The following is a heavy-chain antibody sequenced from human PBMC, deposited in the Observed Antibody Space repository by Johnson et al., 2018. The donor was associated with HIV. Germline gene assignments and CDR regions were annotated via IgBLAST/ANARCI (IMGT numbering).Heavy chain of an antibody. D-gene: IGHD3-16*01. J-gene: IGHJ3*02. CDR1: GFTLSNYG. Sequence: QMQLVESGGGVVQPGRSLRLSCAASGFTLSNYGIHWVRQAPGQGLEWVALISYDGSSTSYADSVKGRFTISRDNAKNTLYLQMNSLRAEDTAVYYCARGGWGDAFDIWGQGTMVTVSS. CDR2: ISYDGSST. CDR3: ARGGWGDAFDI. V-gene: IGHV3-30*03.